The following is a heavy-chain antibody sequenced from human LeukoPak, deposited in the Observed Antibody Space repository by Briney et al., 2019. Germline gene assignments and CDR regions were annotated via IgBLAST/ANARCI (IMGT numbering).Heavy chain of an antibody. CDR2: IIPIFGTA. CDR1: GGTFSSYA. J-gene: IGHJ4*02. D-gene: IGHD3-10*01. Sequence: SVKVSCKASGGTFSSYAISWVRQAPGQGLEWMGRIIPIFGTANYAQKFQGRVTITTDDSTSTAYLERSSLRSEDTAVYYCATLGGIIMVWGVIITVDGWGQGTLVTVSS. CDR3: ATLGGIIMVWGVIITVDG. V-gene: IGHV1-69*05.